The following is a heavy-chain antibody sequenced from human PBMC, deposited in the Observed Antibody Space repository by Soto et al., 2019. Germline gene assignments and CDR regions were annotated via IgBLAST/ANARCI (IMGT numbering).Heavy chain of an antibody. J-gene: IGHJ4*02. CDR2: INPNSGGT. CDR1: GYTFTGYY. V-gene: IGHV1-2*04. D-gene: IGHD2-2*01. CDR3: AKVLCGSSSCPNDY. Sequence: ASVKVSCKASGYTFTGYYMHWVRQAPGQGLEWMGWINPNSGGTNYAQKFQGWVTMTRDTSISTAYMELSRLRSEDTAVYYCAKVLCGSSSCPNDYWGQGTLVTVSS.